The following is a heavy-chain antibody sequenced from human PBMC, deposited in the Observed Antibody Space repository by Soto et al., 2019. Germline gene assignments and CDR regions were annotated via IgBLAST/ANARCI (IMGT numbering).Heavy chain of an antibody. D-gene: IGHD3-10*01. J-gene: IGHJ4*02. CDR2: ISASGGST. CDR1: GFTLSTYA. Sequence: GGSLRLSCAASGFTLSTYAMSWVRQAPGKGLEWVSAISASGGSTYYADSVKGRFTISRDNAKNSLYLQMNSLRAEDTAVYYCARAPSGYWGQGTLVTVSS. V-gene: IGHV3-23*01. CDR3: ARAPSGY.